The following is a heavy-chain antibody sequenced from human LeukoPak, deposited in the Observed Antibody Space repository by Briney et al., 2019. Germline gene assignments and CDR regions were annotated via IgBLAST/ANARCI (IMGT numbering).Heavy chain of an antibody. J-gene: IGHJ4*02. CDR1: TGSLSGYY. CDR2: INRTGST. Sequence: SETLSLTCAVDTGSLSGYYWRWIRQPPASGRGWNGEINRTGSTHYNPSLKSRVTISVATSKNLFFLKLSSVAAADTAVYYCAKEVPQLRCRFGGYGYWGQGTLVTVSS. V-gene: IGHV4-34*01. D-gene: IGHD3-16*01. CDR3: AKEVPQLRCRFGGYGY.